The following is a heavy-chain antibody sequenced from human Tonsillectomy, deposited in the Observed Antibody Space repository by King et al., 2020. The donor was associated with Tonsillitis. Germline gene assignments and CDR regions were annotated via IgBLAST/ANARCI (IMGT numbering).Heavy chain of an antibody. CDR2: ISYDGSNK. D-gene: IGHD6-13*01. V-gene: IGHV3-30*03. CDR1: GFTFSSYG. J-gene: IGHJ4*02. CDR3: ARDSVRSAPLGYGSSWGYYFGY. Sequence: VQLVESGGGVVQPGRSLRLSCAASGFTFSSYGMHWVRQAPGKGLEWVTVISYDGSNKYYADSVKGRFTMSRDNSKNTLYLQMNSLRAEDTAVYYCARDSVRSAPLGYGSSWGYYFGYWGQGTLVTVSS.